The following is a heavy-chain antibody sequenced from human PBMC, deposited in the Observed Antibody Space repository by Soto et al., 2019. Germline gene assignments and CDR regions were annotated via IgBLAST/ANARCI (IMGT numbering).Heavy chain of an antibody. CDR3: ARVLPPFDP. J-gene: IGHJ5*02. V-gene: IGHV1-18*01. CDR1: GYTFTSYG. CDR2: INAYNGNT. Sequence: QVQLVQSGAEVKKPGASVKVSCKASGYTFTSYGISWVRQAPGQGLEWMGWINAYNGNTNYAQKLQGRVTITTDNXXXXXXXELRSXXXXXXXVYYCARVLPPFDPWGQGTLVTVSS.